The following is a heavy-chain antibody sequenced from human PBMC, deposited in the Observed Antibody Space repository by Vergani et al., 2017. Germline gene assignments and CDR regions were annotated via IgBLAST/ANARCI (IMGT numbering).Heavy chain of an antibody. V-gene: IGHV4-4*03. CDR1: GDSISSNNC. CDR3: AVRPRVNLVGGEIVTKRTFDY. D-gene: IGHD3-10*01. CDR2: ICHTEDT. J-gene: IGHJ4*02. Sequence: QVQLQESGPGLVKPPGTLCLTCAVSGDSISSNNCWTWVRQPPGKGLEWIGEICHTEDTKYSPSLKSRVTVSVDESRNLFSLRLNSVTAADTAMYYCAVRPRVNLVGGEIVTKRTFDYWSQGSLVTVSS.